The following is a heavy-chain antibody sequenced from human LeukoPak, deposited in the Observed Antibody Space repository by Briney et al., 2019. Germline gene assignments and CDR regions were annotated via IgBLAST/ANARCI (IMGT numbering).Heavy chain of an antibody. V-gene: IGHV4-39*01. CDR1: GDSIRTNNYF. J-gene: IGHJ5*02. CDR3: ARRPGHTWDMGNWFDP. CDR2: ISYNGIT. D-gene: IGHD1-26*01. Sequence: SATLSLTCSVSGDSIRTNNYFWGWIRQPPGMGLEWIGSISYNGITCYNPSLKSRASVSVDTSKNQFSLNLNSVTAADTAIYYCARRPGHTWDMGNWFDPWGQGTLVTVSS.